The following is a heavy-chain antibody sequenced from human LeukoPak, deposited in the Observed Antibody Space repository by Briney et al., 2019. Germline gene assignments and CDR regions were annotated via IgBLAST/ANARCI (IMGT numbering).Heavy chain of an antibody. CDR3: ARRKYSSSSPHYYYYYMDV. J-gene: IGHJ6*03. V-gene: IGHV1-2*06. CDR2: INPNSGGT. CDR1: GYTFTGYY. D-gene: IGHD6-6*01. Sequence: ASVKVSCKASGYTFTGYYMHWVRQAPGQGLEWMGRINPNSGGTNYAQKFQGRVTMTRDTSISTAYMELSRLGSDDTAVYYCARRKYSSSSPHYYYYYMDVWGKGTAVTVSS.